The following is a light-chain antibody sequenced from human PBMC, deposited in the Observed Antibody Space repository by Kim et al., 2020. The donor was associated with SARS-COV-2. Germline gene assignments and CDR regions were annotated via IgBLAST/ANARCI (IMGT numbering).Light chain of an antibody. CDR1: QSVSSSY. Sequence: EIVLTQSPGTLSLSPGERATLSCRASQSVSSSYLAWYQQKPGQAPRRLIYGASGRATCIPDRFSGSGSGTDFTLTISRLEPEDFAVYYCQQYGSSPWTFGQGTKVDIK. CDR3: QQYGSSPWT. CDR2: GAS. V-gene: IGKV3-20*01. J-gene: IGKJ1*01.